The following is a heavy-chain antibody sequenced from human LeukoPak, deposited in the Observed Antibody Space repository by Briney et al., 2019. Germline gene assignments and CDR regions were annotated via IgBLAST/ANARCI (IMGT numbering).Heavy chain of an antibody. J-gene: IGHJ4*02. V-gene: IGHV1-8*03. CDR1: GYTFTSYD. CDR3: APPTMRGPSYGYVRLLN. Sequence: ASVKVSCKPSGYTFTSYDINWVRQAPGQGPEWMGWMNPSSGDTGYAQKFQGRVTFTRDTSTNTAYMELSSLTSEGTVVYYCAPPTMRGPSYGYVRLLNWGRGSLVTVSS. CDR2: MNPSSGDT. D-gene: IGHD5-18*01.